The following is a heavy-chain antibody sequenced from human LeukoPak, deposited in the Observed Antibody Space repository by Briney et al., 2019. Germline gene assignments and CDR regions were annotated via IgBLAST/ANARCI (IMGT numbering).Heavy chain of an antibody. J-gene: IGHJ5*02. CDR2: ISSSSSYI. CDR3: ARDARYFANNWFDP. Sequence: GGSLRLSCAASGFTFSSYSMNWVRQAPGKGLEWVSSISSSSSYIYYADSVKGRFTISRDNAKNSLYLQMNSLRAEDTAVYHCARDARYFANNWFDPWGQGTLVTVSS. CDR1: GFTFSSYS. V-gene: IGHV3-21*01. D-gene: IGHD3-9*01.